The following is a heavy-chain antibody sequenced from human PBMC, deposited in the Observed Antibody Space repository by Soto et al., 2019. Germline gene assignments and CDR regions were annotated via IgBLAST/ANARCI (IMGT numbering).Heavy chain of an antibody. CDR2: ISYDGSNK. Sequence: PGGPLRLSCAASGFTFSSYVMHWVRQAPGKGLEWVAVISYDGSNKYYADSVKGRFTISRDNSKNTLYLQMNSLRAEDTAVYYCAKDLMTTGGYYYYGMDVWGQGTTVTVS. V-gene: IGHV3-30*18. D-gene: IGHD4-17*01. J-gene: IGHJ6*02. CDR3: AKDLMTTGGYYYYGMDV. CDR1: GFTFSSYV.